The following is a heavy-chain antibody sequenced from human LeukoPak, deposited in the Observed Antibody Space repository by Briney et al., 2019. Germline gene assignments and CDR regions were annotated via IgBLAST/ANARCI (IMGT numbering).Heavy chain of an antibody. CDR3: ARGGFGSGSSFDY. V-gene: IGHV1-8*01. Sequence: ASVKVSCKASGYTFTSYDINWVRQATGQGLEWMGWMNPNSGDTGYVQKFQGRVTMTRDTSISTAYMELSSLRSEDSAVYYCARGGFGSGSSFDYWGQGTLVTVSS. CDR2: MNPNSGDT. D-gene: IGHD3-10*01. CDR1: GYTFTSYD. J-gene: IGHJ4*02.